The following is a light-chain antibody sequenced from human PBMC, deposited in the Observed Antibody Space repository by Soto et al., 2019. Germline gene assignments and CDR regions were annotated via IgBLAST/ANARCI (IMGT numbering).Light chain of an antibody. J-gene: IGKJ1*01. V-gene: IGKV3-15*01. Sequence: ETLMTQSQATLSGSPGERATLSCRASQSVNNNLAWYQQKLGQAPRVLIYGASTRATGIPARITGSGAGTEFILTITSLQSEDSAVYSCQEDNTWPWTFGQGTKVEFK. CDR2: GAS. CDR3: QEDNTWPWT. CDR1: QSVNNN.